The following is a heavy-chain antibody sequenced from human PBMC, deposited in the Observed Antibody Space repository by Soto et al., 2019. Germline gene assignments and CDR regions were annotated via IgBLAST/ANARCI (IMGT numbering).Heavy chain of an antibody. Sequence: SETLSLTCAVYGGSFSGYYWNWLRQPPGEGLEWIGKIDQSGSTNYNPSLKSRVTMSVDTSRSQFSLKLSSVTAADTAVYYCARRGYYYDGSGYPSVWYCGQGTLVTVSS. CDR3: ARRGYYYDGSGYPSVWY. D-gene: IGHD3-22*01. CDR1: GGSFSGYY. J-gene: IGHJ4*02. V-gene: IGHV4-34*01. CDR2: IDQSGST.